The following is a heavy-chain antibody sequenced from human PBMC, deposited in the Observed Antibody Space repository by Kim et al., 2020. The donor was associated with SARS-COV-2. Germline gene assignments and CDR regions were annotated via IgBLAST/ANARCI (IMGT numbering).Heavy chain of an antibody. Sequence: SVKVSCKASGGTFSSYAISWVRQAPGQGLEWMGGIIPIFGTANYAQKFQGRVTITADESTSTAYMELSSLRSEDTAVYYCARGQLWPEDYYYYYAMDVWGQGTTVTVSS. CDR2: IIPIFGTA. CDR3: ARGQLWPEDYYYYYAMDV. J-gene: IGHJ6*02. CDR1: GGTFSSYA. D-gene: IGHD5-18*01. V-gene: IGHV1-69*13.